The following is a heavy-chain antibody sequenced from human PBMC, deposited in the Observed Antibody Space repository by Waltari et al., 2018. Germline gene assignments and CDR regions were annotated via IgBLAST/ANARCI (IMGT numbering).Heavy chain of an antibody. V-gene: IGHV1-2*02. CDR3: ARWPALSADPYYFDY. CDR1: GYPFIDYY. CDR2: VIPKSGGT. J-gene: IGHJ4*02. D-gene: IGHD3-16*01. Sequence: QVQLVQSGAEVKKPGASVRVSCKPSGYPFIDYYIHWVQQAPGQGLEWMGWVIPKSGGTSYPQKFKDRVTMTRDTSISTAYMELSRLTFDDTAVYFCARWPALSADPYYFDYWGQGTLVTVSS.